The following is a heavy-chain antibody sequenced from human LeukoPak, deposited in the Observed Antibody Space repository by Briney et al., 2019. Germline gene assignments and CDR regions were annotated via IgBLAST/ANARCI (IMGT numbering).Heavy chain of an antibody. D-gene: IGHD3-9*01. J-gene: IGHJ3*02. Sequence: SETLSLTCSVSGGSISSYYWSWIRQPPGKGLEWIGYIYYSGSTNYNPSLKSQVTISVDTSNNQFSLKLSSVTAADTSVYYCARVDRVEAFDIWGQGTMVTVSS. CDR1: GGSISSYY. CDR3: ARVDRVEAFDI. CDR2: IYYSGST. V-gene: IGHV4-59*13.